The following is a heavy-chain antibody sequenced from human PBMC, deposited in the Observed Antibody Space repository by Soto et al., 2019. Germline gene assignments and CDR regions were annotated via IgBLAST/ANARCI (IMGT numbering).Heavy chain of an antibody. J-gene: IGHJ6*02. V-gene: IGHV3-23*01. CDR1: GFTFSSYG. CDR2: ISGSGNRV. D-gene: IGHD3-16*02. Sequence: EVQLLESGGGLVQPGGSLRLSCAASGFTFSSYGMSWVRQAPGKGLEWVSGISGSGNRVYYVDSVKGRFTISRDNSKNTVYMQMNGLRAEDTAVYYCAKPDRIDFGGVIVDDYYYGMGVWGQGTTVTVSS. CDR3: AKPDRIDFGGVIVDDYYYGMGV.